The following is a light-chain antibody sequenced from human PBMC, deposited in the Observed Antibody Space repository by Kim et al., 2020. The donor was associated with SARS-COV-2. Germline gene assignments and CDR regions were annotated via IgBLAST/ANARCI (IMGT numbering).Light chain of an antibody. CDR3: QQYDSYAWT. CDR1: QSISSW. V-gene: IGKV1-5*03. CDR2: KAS. J-gene: IGKJ1*01. Sequence: SVGDRVTITCRASQSISSWLAWYQQKPGKAPNLLIYKASSLQSGVPSRFSGSGSGTEFTLTISSLQPDDFATYYCQQYDSYAWTFGQGTKVDIK.